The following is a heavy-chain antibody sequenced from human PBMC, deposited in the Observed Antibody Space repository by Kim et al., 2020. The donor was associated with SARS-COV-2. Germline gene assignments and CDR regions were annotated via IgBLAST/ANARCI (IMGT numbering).Heavy chain of an antibody. V-gene: IGHV3-30*07. D-gene: IGHD5-18*01. J-gene: IGHJ6*02. CDR3: ARDRDGYSYGSSGMDV. Sequence: SVKGRFTISRDNSKNTVDLQMNSLRAEDTAVYYWARDRDGYSYGSSGMDVWGQGTTVTVSS.